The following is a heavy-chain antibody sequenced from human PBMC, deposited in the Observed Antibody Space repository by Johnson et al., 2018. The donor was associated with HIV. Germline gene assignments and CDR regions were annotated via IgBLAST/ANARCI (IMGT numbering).Heavy chain of an antibody. CDR2: ISWNSGSI. CDR3: AKDQCDILTAHTPHSSHAFDI. V-gene: IGHV3-9*01. J-gene: IGHJ3*02. D-gene: IGHD3-9*01. Sequence: VQLVESGGGLVQPGRSLRLSCAASGFTFDDYAMHWVRQAPGKGLEWVSGISWNSGSIGYADSVKGRFTISRDNAKNSLYLQMNSLRAEDTALYYCAKDQCDILTAHTPHSSHAFDIWGQGTMVTVSS. CDR1: GFTFDDYA.